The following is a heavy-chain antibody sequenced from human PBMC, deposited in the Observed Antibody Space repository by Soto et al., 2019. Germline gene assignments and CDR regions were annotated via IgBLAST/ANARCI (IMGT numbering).Heavy chain of an antibody. V-gene: IGHV1-3*01. D-gene: IGHD1-1*01. CDR2: INGGTGQT. Sequence: ASVKVSCKVSGYTFSTYAMHWVRQAPGQSLEWMGWINGGTGQTRYSQRFQDRVTITRDTSAKTTYMDLTSLRSEDTAVYYCARGKGMEENYYYYGMDIWGQGTTVTVSS. CDR1: GYTFSTYA. J-gene: IGHJ6*02. CDR3: ARGKGMEENYYYYGMDI.